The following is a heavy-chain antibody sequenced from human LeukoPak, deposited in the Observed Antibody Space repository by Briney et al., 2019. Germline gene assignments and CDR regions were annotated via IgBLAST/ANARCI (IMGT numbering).Heavy chain of an antibody. J-gene: IGHJ4*02. CDR3: AKASGITIFGVVIGGFDY. CDR2: ISGSGGST. V-gene: IGHV3-23*01. D-gene: IGHD3-3*01. CDR1: GFTFSSYA. Sequence: GGSLRLSCAASGFTFSSYAMSWVRQAPGKGLEWVSAISGSGGSTYYADSVKGRFTISRDNSKNTLYLQMNSLRAEDTAVYYCAKASGITIFGVVIGGFDYWGQGTLVTVSS.